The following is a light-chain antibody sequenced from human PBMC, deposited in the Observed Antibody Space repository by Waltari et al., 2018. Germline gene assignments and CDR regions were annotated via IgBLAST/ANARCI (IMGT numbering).Light chain of an antibody. CDR2: AAS. CDR3: QQYYSTPSFT. V-gene: IGKV1-NL1*01. CDR1: QGIGNS. J-gene: IGKJ3*01. Sequence: DIQMTQAPSSLSASVGDRVTIPCRASQGIGNSLAWYQQKPGKAPKLLLYAASRLESGVPSRFSGSGSGTDYTLTISSLQPEDFATYYCQQYYSTPSFTFGPGTKVDIK.